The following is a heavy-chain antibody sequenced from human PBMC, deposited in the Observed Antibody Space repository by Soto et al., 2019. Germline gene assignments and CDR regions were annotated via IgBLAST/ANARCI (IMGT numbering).Heavy chain of an antibody. J-gene: IGHJ4*02. Sequence: GGSLRLSCAASGFTFSTYAMSWVRQAPGKGLEWVSAIGSSGGSTYYADSVKGRFTISRDNSKNTPYLQMNSLRAEDTAVYYCAKVGPGYSSAWYALGYRGQGTLVTVSS. D-gene: IGHD6-19*01. CDR2: IGSSGGST. V-gene: IGHV3-23*01. CDR3: AKVGPGYSSAWYALGY. CDR1: GFTFSTYA.